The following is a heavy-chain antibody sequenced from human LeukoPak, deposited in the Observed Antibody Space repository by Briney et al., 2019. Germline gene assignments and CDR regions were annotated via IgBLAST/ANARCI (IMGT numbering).Heavy chain of an antibody. J-gene: IGHJ3*02. D-gene: IGHD5-24*01. CDR1: GFSFSTHW. CDR2: IKQDGSVI. CDR3: AGDEGWTFDI. V-gene: IGHV3-7*01. Sequence: PGGSLRLSCAASGFSFSTHWMSWFRQAPGKGLEWVALIKQDGSVIHYVDSVKGRFTISRDNAKNSLSLQMNNLRADDTAVYYCAGDEGWTFDIWGQGTKVTVSS.